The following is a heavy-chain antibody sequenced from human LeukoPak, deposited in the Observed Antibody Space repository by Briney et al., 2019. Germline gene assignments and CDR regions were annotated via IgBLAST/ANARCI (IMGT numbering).Heavy chain of an antibody. Sequence: GGSLRLSCTASGFTFGDYAMSWFRQAPGKGLEWVGFIRSKAYGGTTEYAASVKGRFTISRDDSKSIAYLQMNSLKTEDTAVYCCTRVPVLGLPLDYWGQGTLVTVSS. CDR1: GFTFGDYA. CDR3: TRVPVLGLPLDY. CDR2: IRSKAYGGTT. J-gene: IGHJ4*02. V-gene: IGHV3-49*03. D-gene: IGHD2/OR15-2a*01.